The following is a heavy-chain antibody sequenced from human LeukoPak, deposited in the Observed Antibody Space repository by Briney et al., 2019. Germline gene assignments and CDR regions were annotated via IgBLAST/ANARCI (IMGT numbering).Heavy chain of an antibody. J-gene: IGHJ4*02. CDR1: GFTSSSYN. D-gene: IGHD6-19*01. CDR2: ISSGSGYM. Sequence: AGGSLRLSCAVSGFTSSSYNMNWVRQAPGKGLEWVSAISSGSGYMYYADSVKGRFTISRDNAKNSLSLQMNSLRAEDTAVYYCARIVVDNRGWYHFDCWGQGTLVTVSS. CDR3: ARIVVDNRGWYHFDC. V-gene: IGHV3-21*01.